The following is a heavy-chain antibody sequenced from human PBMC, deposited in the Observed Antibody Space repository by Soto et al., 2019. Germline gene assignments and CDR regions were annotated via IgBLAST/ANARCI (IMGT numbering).Heavy chain of an antibody. D-gene: IGHD3-10*01. J-gene: IGHJ6*03. CDR3: ARRGKEYYGSGSYPHYYYYYMDV. CDR1: GGSISSGGYY. Sequence: ILSLTCTVSGGSISSGGYYWSWIRQHPGKGLEWIGYIYYSGSTYYNPSLKSRVTISVDTSKNQFSLKLSSVTAADTAVYYCARRGKEYYGSGSYPHYYYYYMDVWGKGTTVTVSS. V-gene: IGHV4-31*03. CDR2: IYYSGST.